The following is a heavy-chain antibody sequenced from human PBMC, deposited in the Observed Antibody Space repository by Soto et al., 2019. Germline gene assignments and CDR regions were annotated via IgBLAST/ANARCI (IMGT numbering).Heavy chain of an antibody. D-gene: IGHD1-7*01. J-gene: IGHJ1*01. CDR3: ARESVENWTYEAH. Sequence: QVQQLESGPGLVKPWDTLSLTCTVSGAYISDFSWSWIRQPAGKGLEWIGRITVNGNTKYNPSFRSRVTMSMDTSRNQFSLNLQSATAADTALYSCARESVENWTYEAHWGQGTLVTVSS. CDR1: GAYISDFS. V-gene: IGHV4-4*07. CDR2: ITVNGNT.